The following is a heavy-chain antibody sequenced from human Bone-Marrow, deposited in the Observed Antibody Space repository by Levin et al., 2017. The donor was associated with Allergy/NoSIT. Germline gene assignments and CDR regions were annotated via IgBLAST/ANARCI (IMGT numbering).Heavy chain of an antibody. V-gene: IGHV4-34*01. CDR2: INHSGST. CDR1: GGSFSGYY. CDR3: ASNSYSQYSSGSNAFDS. Sequence: PSETLSLTCAVYGGSFSGYYWSWIRQPPGKGLEWIGEINHSGSTNYNPSLKSRVTISVDTSKNQFSLKLSSVTAADTAVYYCASNSYSQYSSGSNAFDSWGQGTMVTVSS. D-gene: IGHD6-19*01. J-gene: IGHJ3*02.